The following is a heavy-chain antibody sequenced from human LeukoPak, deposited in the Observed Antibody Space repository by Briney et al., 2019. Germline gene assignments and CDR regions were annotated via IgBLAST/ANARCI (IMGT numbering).Heavy chain of an antibody. CDR2: ISWNGGST. CDR3: ARRYLRDYFDY. CDR1: GFTFDDYG. J-gene: IGHJ4*02. V-gene: IGHV3-20*04. D-gene: IGHD3-3*01. Sequence: PGGSLRLSCAASGFTFDDYGMSWVRQAPGKGLDWVSGISWNGGSTGYADSVKGRFTISRDNAKNSLYLQMNSLRAEDTALYYCARRYLRDYFDYWGQGTLVTVSS.